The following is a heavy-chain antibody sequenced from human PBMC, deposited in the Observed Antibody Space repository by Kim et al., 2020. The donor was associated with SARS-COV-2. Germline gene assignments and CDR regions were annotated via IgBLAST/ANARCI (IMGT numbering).Heavy chain of an antibody. CDR3: ARDKYYDIFTGYTGVFDY. V-gene: IGHV1-3*01. J-gene: IGHJ4*02. CDR1: GYTFTSYA. D-gene: IGHD3-9*01. Sequence: ASVKVSCKASGYTFTSYAMHWVRQAPGQRLEWMGGIKAGNGNTKYSQKFQGRVTITRDTSASTAYMELSSLRSEDTAVYYCARDKYYDIFTGYTGVFDYWGQGTLVTVSS. CDR2: IKAGNGNT.